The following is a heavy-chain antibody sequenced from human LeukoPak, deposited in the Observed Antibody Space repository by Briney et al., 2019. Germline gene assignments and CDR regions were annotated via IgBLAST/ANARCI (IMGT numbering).Heavy chain of an antibody. CDR3: ARDTRRGGRPIFDY. V-gene: IGHV4-39*07. CDR1: GGSISSSSYY. J-gene: IGHJ4*02. D-gene: IGHD2-15*01. CDR2: IYYSGST. Sequence: SETLSLTCTVSGGSISSSSYYWGWIRQPPGKGLEWIGSIYYSGSTYYNPSLKSRVTISVDTSKNQFSLKLSSVTAADTAVYYCARDTRRGGRPIFDYWGQGTLVTVSS.